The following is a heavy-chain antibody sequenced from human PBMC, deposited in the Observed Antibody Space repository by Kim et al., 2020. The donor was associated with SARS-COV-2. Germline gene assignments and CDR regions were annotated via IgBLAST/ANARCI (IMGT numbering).Heavy chain of an antibody. V-gene: IGHV2-5*02. CDR3: GHSPHFYDILTGYHKLYYLDP. D-gene: IGHD3-9*01. J-gene: IGHJ5*02. Sequence: SGPTLVNPTQTLTLTCTFSGFSLSTSGVGVGWIRQPPGKALEWLAFLYWDDDKRYSPSLQSRLTVTKDTSKTLVVLTMTSMDPVDTATYYCGHSPHFYDILTGYHKLYYLDPWGHGILVTVSS. CDR1: GFSLSTSGVG. CDR2: LYWDDDK.